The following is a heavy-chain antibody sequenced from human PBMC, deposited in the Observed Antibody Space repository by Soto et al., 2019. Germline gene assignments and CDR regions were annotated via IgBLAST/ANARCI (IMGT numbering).Heavy chain of an antibody. V-gene: IGHV3-13*04. Sequence: PGGSLRLSCEASGFTFSKFDMHWVRQPTGKGLEWVSTIGISGDTYYAVSVKGRFTISRDNAKNSLSLQMNSLRAGDTALYFCARGQEVGAHFFDSWGLGTQVTVSS. CDR2: IGISGDT. J-gene: IGHJ4*02. CDR3: ARGQEVGAHFFDS. D-gene: IGHD2-15*01. CDR1: GFTFSKFD.